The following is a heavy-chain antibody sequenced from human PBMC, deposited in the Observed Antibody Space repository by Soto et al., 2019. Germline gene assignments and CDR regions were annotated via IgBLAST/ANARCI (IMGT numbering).Heavy chain of an antibody. CDR3: ARDSVPIYSSSWYPYYYYYGMDV. D-gene: IGHD6-13*01. CDR2: ISSSSSYI. Sequence: GSLRLSCAASGFTFSSYSMNWVRQAPGKGLGWVSSISSSSSYIYYADSVKGRFTISRDNAKNSLYLQMNSLRAEDTAVYYCARDSVPIYSSSWYPYYYYYGMDVWGQGTTVTVSS. J-gene: IGHJ6*02. CDR1: GFTFSSYS. V-gene: IGHV3-21*01.